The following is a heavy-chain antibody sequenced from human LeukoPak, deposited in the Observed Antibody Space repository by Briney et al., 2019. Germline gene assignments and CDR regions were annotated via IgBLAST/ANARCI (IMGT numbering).Heavy chain of an antibody. CDR3: AHGLRY. D-gene: IGHD4-17*01. V-gene: IGHV1-24*01. J-gene: IGHJ4*02. Sequence: AASMKVSCTVSGYSLTELSMHWVRQAPGKGLEWMGSYDPEDGETIYAQKFQGRVTMTEDTSIDTAYMELSSLRSEDTAVYYCAHGLRYWGQGTLVTVSS. CDR2: YDPEDGET. CDR1: GYSLTELS.